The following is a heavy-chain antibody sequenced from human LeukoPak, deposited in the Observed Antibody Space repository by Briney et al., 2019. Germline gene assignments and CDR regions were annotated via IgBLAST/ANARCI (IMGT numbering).Heavy chain of an antibody. CDR2: INHSGST. Sequence: SETLSLTCAVYGGSFSGYYWSWIRQPPGKGLEWIGEINHSGSTNYNPSLKSRVTISVDTSKNQFSLKLSSVTAADTAVYYCARARIPENAFDIWGQGTMVTVSS. D-gene: IGHD2/OR15-2a*01. J-gene: IGHJ3*02. CDR3: ARARIPENAFDI. CDR1: GGSFSGYY. V-gene: IGHV4-34*01.